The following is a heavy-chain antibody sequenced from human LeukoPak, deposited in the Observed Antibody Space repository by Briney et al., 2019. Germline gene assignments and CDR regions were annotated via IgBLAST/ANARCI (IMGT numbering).Heavy chain of an antibody. CDR2: IIPILGIA. V-gene: IGHV1-69*04. D-gene: IGHD2-15*01. CDR1: GGTFSSYA. J-gene: IGHJ5*02. Sequence: SVKVSCKASGGTFSSYAISWVRQAPGQGLEWMGRIIPILGIANYAQKFQGRVTITADKSTSTAYMELSSLRSEDTAVYYCARSDWLYCSGGSCSNWFDPWGQGTLVTVSS. CDR3: ARSDWLYCSGGSCSNWFDP.